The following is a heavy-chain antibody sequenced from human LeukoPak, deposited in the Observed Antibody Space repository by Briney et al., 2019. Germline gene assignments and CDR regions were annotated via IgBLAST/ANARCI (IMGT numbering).Heavy chain of an antibody. CDR2: IYYSGST. Sequence: SETLSLTCTVSGGSISSYYWSWIRQPPGKGLEWIGYIYYSGSTNYNPSLKSRVTISVDTSKNQFSLKLSSATAADTAVYYCARATYYYDSSGYYVWYFDLWSRGTLVTVSS. CDR1: GGSISSYY. CDR3: ARATYYYDSSGYYVWYFDL. V-gene: IGHV4-59*01. D-gene: IGHD3-22*01. J-gene: IGHJ2*01.